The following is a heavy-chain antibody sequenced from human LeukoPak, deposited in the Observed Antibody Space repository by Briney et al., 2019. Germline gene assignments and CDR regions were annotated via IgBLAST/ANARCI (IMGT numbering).Heavy chain of an antibody. V-gene: IGHV1-2*02. CDR2: INPNSGGT. CDR3: ARGSQRDYDFWSGYPPCFGY. Sequence: ASVKVSCKASGYTFTGYYMHWVRQAPGQGLEWMGWINPNSGGTNYAQKFQGRVTMTRDTSISAAYMELSRLRSDDTAVYYCARGSQRDYDFWSGYPPCFGYWGQGTLVTVSS. CDR1: GYTFTGYY. J-gene: IGHJ4*02. D-gene: IGHD3-3*01.